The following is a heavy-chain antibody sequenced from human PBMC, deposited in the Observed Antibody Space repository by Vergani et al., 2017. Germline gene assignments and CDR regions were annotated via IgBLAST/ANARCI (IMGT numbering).Heavy chain of an antibody. D-gene: IGHD6-6*01. Sequence: EVQLVQSGAEVKKPGASLRISCKGSGYSFTSYWISWVRPMPGKGLEWMGRIDPSDSYTNYSPSFQGHVTISADKAISTAYLQWSSLKASDTAMYYCARSGIAARLGFVWFDPWGQGTLVTVSS. J-gene: IGHJ5*02. V-gene: IGHV5-10-1*03. CDR2: IDPSDSYT. CDR3: ARSGIAARLGFVWFDP. CDR1: GYSFTSYW.